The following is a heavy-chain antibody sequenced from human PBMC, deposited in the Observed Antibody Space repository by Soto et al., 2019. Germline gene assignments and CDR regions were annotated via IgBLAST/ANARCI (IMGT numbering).Heavy chain of an antibody. Sequence: GGSLRLSCGAFGFTFTNPWMSWVRQPPGKGLDWVGRIKSKTGGGTTDYATPVKGRFSISRDDSKNTLYLQLNSLKTEDTAIYYFATSNYYEAVTFLQAPFDYWGQGTLVTVSS. V-gene: IGHV3-15*01. D-gene: IGHD3-16*01. J-gene: IGHJ4*02. CDR2: IKSKTGGGTT. CDR3: ATSNYYEAVTFLQAPFDY. CDR1: GFTFTNPW.